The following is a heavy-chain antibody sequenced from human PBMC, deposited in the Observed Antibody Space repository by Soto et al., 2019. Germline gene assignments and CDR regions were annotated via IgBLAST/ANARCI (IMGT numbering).Heavy chain of an antibody. CDR3: AKDHMGATTTPSYFDY. CDR2: FSGSGGHT. J-gene: IGHJ4*01. CDR1: GFTFSSYA. D-gene: IGHD1-26*01. V-gene: IGHV3-23*01. Sequence: EVQLLESGGGLVQPGGSLRLSCAASGFTFSSYAMSWVRQAPGKGLEWVSTFSGSGGHTYYSDSVKGRFTISRDNSKNTLYLQMNNLRDEDTAIYFCAKDHMGATTTPSYFDYWGHGALVTVS.